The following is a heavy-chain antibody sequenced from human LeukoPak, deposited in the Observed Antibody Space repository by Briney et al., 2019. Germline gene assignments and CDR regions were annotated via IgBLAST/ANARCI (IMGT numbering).Heavy chain of an antibody. V-gene: IGHV3-23*01. CDR2: ISGSGGST. J-gene: IGHJ4*02. D-gene: IGHD5-18*01. Sequence: GGSLRLSCAASGFTFGNYAMNWVRQAPGKGLEWVSLISGSGGSTYYSDSVKGRFTISRDNSKNTLYLQMNSLRPEDTAIYYCAKSTRGYSYHYYFDYWGQGTLVTVSS. CDR1: GFTFGNYA. CDR3: AKSTRGYSYHYYFDY.